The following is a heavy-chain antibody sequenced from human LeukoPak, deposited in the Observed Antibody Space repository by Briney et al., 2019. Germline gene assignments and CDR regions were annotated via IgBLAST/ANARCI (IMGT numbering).Heavy chain of an antibody. CDR1: GGTFSSYT. CDR2: IIPILGIA. J-gene: IGHJ6*03. V-gene: IGHV1-69*02. Sequence: SVKVSCKASGGTFSSYTISWVRQAPGQGLEWMGRIIPILGIANYAQKFQGRVTITADKSTSTAYMELSSLRSEDTAVYYCARTTVTVYYYYYYYMDVWGKGTTVTVSS. D-gene: IGHD4-17*01. CDR3: ARTTVTVYYYYYYYMDV.